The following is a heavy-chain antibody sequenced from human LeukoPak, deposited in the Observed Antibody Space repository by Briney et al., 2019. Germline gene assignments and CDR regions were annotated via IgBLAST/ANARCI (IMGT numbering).Heavy chain of an antibody. Sequence: AGGSLRLSCAASGFTVRSNYISWVRQAPGKGLEWVSVIYSGGSTYYADSVKGRFTISRDNSKNPLYLQMTSLRAEDTAVYYCAREGQDSSGYKHFDYWGQGTLVTVSS. CDR3: AREGQDSSGYKHFDY. J-gene: IGHJ4*02. CDR2: IYSGGST. CDR1: GFTVRSNY. D-gene: IGHD3-22*01. V-gene: IGHV3-53*01.